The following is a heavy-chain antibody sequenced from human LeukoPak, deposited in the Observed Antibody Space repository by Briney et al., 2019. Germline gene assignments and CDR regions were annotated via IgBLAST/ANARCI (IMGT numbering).Heavy chain of an antibody. V-gene: IGHV4-38-2*01. CDR1: GYSISSGYY. J-gene: IGHJ5*02. CDR3: ARAAAGRLAWFDP. Sequence: SETLSLTCAVSGYSISSGYYCWWFRPPPAEEVEWIGSIYYSGSTSYYPSLKSRVTIPVDTSKNQSSLKLSSVTAADTAVYYCARAAAGRLAWFDPWGQGTLVTVSS. CDR2: IYYSGST. D-gene: IGHD6-13*01.